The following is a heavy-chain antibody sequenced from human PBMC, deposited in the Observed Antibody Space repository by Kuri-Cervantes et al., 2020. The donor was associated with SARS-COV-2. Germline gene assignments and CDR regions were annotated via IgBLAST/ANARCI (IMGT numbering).Heavy chain of an antibody. CDR3: ARVLGYYDILTGYSNIYGMDV. V-gene: IGHV3-30*02. CDR1: GFTFSSYG. Sequence: GESLKISCAASGFTFSSYGMHWVRQAPGKGLEWVAFIRYDGSNKYYADSVKGRFTISRGNAKNSLYLQMNSLRAEDTAVYYCARVLGYYDILTGYSNIYGMDVWGQGTTVTVSS. J-gene: IGHJ6*02. CDR2: IRYDGSNK. D-gene: IGHD3-9*01.